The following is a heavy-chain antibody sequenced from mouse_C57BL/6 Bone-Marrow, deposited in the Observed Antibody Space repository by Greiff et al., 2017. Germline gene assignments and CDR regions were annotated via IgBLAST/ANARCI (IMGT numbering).Heavy chain of an antibody. J-gene: IGHJ3*01. CDR2: INPGSGGT. CDR1: GYAFTNYL. V-gene: IGHV1-54*01. CDR3: ARSYYGYDGLFAY. Sequence: QVQLQQSGAELVRPGTSVKVSCKASGYAFTNYLIEWVKQRPGQGLEWIGVINPGSGGTNYNEKCKGKATLTADKSSSTAYMKLSSLTSGDAAVYFCARSYYGYDGLFAYWGQGTLVTVSA. D-gene: IGHD2-2*01.